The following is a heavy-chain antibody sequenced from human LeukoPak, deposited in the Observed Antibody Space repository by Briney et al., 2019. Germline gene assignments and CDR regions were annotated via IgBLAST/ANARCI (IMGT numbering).Heavy chain of an antibody. CDR1: GFTFTKAW. CDR2: IKSKTDGGTT. CDR3: TTYYYGSSGYYF. V-gene: IGHV3-15*01. D-gene: IGHD3-22*01. J-gene: IGHJ4*02. Sequence: PGGSLRLSCAASGFTFTKAWMSWVRQAPGKGLEWVGRIKSKTDGGTTDYAAPVKGRFTISRDDSKNMLYLQMNSLKTEDTAVYYCTTYYYGSSGYYFWGQGTLVTVSS.